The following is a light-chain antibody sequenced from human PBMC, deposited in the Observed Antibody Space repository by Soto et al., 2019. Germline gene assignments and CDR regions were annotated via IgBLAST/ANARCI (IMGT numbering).Light chain of an antibody. CDR1: SSDVGTYNY. CDR3: CSYAGSSTSV. V-gene: IGLV2-11*01. J-gene: IGLJ2*01. Sequence: QSALTQPRSVSGSPGQSVTISCTGTSSDVGTYNYVSWYQQHPGKAPKLMIYDVSQRPSGVPDRFSGSKSGNTASLTISGLPAEDESGYYCCSYAGSSTSVFGGGTKVTVL. CDR2: DVS.